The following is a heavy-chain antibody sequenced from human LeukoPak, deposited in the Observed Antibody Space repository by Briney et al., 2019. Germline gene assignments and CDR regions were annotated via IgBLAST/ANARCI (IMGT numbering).Heavy chain of an antibody. CDR1: GYTFNTYW. V-gene: IGHV3-74*01. J-gene: IGHJ4*02. D-gene: IGHD2-8*02. CDR2: INSDVSIT. CDR3: VRAGLPGGLDY. Sequence: GGSLRLSCAASGYTFNTYWMHWGPETPGKGRVWFSHINSDVSITTYADSVKGRFTISRDNAKYTLYLEMNSLRAEDTAVYYCVRAGLPGGLDYWGQGTLVTVSS.